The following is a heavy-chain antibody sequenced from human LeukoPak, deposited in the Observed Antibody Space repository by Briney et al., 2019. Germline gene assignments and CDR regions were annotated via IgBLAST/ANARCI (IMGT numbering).Heavy chain of an antibody. CDR3: ARGGTIFATYYYYGMDV. V-gene: IGHV1-2*02. CDR1: GYTFTGYY. D-gene: IGHD3-3*01. Sequence: ASVKVSCKASGYTFTGYYMRWVRQAPGQGLEWMGWINPNSGGTNYAQKFQGRVTMTRDTSTSTAYMELSRLRSDDAAVYYCARGGTIFATYYYYGMDVWGQGTTVTVSS. CDR2: INPNSGGT. J-gene: IGHJ6*02.